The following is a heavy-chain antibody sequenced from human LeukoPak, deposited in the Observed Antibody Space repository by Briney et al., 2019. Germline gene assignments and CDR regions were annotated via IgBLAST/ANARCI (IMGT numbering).Heavy chain of an antibody. J-gene: IGHJ4*01. CDR3: ARMRIHDY. CDR2: ISSSGSTI. Sequence: GGSLRLSCAASGFTFSSYEMNWVRQAPGEGLEWVSYISSSGSTISYADSVKGRFTISRDNAKNSLYLQMNSLRAEDTAAYYCARMRIHDYWGHGTLVTVSS. V-gene: IGHV3-48*03. CDR1: GFTFSSYE.